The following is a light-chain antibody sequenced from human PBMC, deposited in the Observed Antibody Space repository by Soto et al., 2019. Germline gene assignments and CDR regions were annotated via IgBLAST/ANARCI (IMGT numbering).Light chain of an antibody. V-gene: IGLV1-51*01. J-gene: IGLJ1*01. CDR3: GSWDSSLSAYV. CDR1: SSNIGGNS. CDR2: DDN. Sequence: QSGLTQPASGSTAPGQKVTISCSGSSSNIGGNSVSWYQQLPGTAPKLLIYDDNKRPSGIPDRFSGSKSGTSATLGITGFQTVDEADYYCGSWDSSLSAYVFGSGSKVTVL.